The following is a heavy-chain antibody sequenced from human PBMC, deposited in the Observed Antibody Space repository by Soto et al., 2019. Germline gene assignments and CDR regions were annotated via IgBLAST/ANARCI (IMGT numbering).Heavy chain of an antibody. D-gene: IGHD5-18*01. CDR2: IIPIFGTA. Sequence: SVKVSCTDSGGTFGSYAIICVRQSPGQGREWMGGIIPIFGTANYAQKFQGRVTITADESTSTAYMELRSLRSDDTAVYYCARRNPVDTAMVVDYWGQGTLVTVS. J-gene: IGHJ4*02. V-gene: IGHV1-69*01. CDR1: GGTFGSYA. CDR3: ARRNPVDTAMVVDY.